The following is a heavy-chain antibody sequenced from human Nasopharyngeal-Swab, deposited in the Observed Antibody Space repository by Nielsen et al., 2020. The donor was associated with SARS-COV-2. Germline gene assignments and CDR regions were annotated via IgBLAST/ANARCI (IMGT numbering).Heavy chain of an antibody. V-gene: IGHV4-59*01. CDR3: ARDMVDDYGDAGPFYYYYGMDV. Sequence: SETLSLTCTVSGGSISSYYWSWIRQPPGKGLEWIGYIYYSGSTNYNPSLKSRVTVSVDTSKNQFSLKLGSVTAADTAVYYCARDMVDDYGDAGPFYYYYGMDVWGQGTTVTVSS. CDR2: IYYSGST. CDR1: GGSISSYY. J-gene: IGHJ6*02. D-gene: IGHD4-17*01.